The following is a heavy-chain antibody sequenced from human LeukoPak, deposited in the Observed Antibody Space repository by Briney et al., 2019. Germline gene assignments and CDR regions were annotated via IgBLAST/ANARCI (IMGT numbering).Heavy chain of an antibody. J-gene: IGHJ6*03. CDR3: AKLGGHPLHNYYVGV. CDR1: GFTFSSYA. D-gene: IGHD3-16*01. V-gene: IGHV3-23*01. CDR2: ILDSGYST. Sequence: QSGGSLRLSCAASGFTFSSYAMSWVRQAPGKGLEWVSGILDSGYSTYYANSVKGRFTISRDNPNNTLYLQMNSLRAEDTAVYYCAKLGGHPLHNYYVGVWGKGTTVAVSS.